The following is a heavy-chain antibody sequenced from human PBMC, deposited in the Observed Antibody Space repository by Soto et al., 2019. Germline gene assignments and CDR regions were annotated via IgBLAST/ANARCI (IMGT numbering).Heavy chain of an antibody. D-gene: IGHD3-22*01. V-gene: IGHV1-69*13. CDR3: ARAGLRYYYDSSGYQDSNFDY. Sequence: SVKVSCKASGGTFSSYAIRWVRQAPGQGLEWMGGIIPSFGTANYAQKFQGRVTITADESTSTAYMELSSLRSEDTAVYYCARAGLRYYYDSSGYQDSNFDYWGQGTLVTVSS. CDR1: GGTFSSYA. J-gene: IGHJ4*02. CDR2: IIPSFGTA.